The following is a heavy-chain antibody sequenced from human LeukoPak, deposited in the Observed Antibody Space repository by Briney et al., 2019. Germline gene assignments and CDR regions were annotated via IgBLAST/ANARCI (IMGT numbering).Heavy chain of an antibody. CDR2: ISYDGSNK. CDR1: GFTFSSYG. CDR3: AKEPIVLMVYAIPGGYFQH. V-gene: IGHV3-30*18. J-gene: IGHJ1*01. Sequence: GRSLRLSCAASGFTFSSYGMHWVRQAPGKGLEWVAVISYDGSNKYYADSVKGRFTISRDNSRNTLYLQMNSLRAEDTAVYYCAKEPIVLMVYAIPGGYFQHWGQGTLVTVSS. D-gene: IGHD2-8*01.